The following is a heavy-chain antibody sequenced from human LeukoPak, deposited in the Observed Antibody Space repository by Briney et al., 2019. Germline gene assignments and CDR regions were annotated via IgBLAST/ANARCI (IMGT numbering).Heavy chain of an antibody. Sequence: SVKVSCKASGGTFSSYAISWVRQAPGQGLEWMGGIIPIFGTANYAQKFQGRVTITTDESTSTAYMELSSLRSEDTAVYYWAVARAADYAYSYYFDCWGQGTLVTVSS. CDR2: IIPIFGTA. V-gene: IGHV1-69*05. D-gene: IGHD4-17*01. CDR3: AVARAADYAYSYYFDC. J-gene: IGHJ4*02. CDR1: GGTFSSYA.